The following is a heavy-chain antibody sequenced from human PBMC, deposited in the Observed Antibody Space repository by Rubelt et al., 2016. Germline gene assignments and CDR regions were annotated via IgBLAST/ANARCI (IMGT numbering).Heavy chain of an antibody. V-gene: IGHV4-39*07. D-gene: IGHD1-26*01. CDR3: ARAGGSYYHWYFDL. J-gene: IGHJ2*01. CDR2: IYYSGST. Sequence: GKGLEWIGSIYYSGSTYYNPSLKSRVTISVDTSKNQFSLKLSSVTAADTAVYYCARAGGSYYHWYFDLWGRGTLVTVSS.